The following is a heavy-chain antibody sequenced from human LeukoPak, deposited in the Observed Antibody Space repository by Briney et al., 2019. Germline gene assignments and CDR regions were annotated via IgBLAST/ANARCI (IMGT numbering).Heavy chain of an antibody. D-gene: IGHD3-16*01. J-gene: IGHJ4*02. V-gene: IGHV3-7*01. CDR3: AKLLGDVTTLDY. Sequence: GGSLRLSCAGSGFTFSRSWMTWVRQAPGKGLEWVASINQGGSVLHYMDSVKGRFTISRDNAENSVFQQMNNLRAEDTAVYYCAKLLGDVTTLDYWGQGTQVTVSS. CDR1: GFTFSRSW. CDR2: INQGGSVL.